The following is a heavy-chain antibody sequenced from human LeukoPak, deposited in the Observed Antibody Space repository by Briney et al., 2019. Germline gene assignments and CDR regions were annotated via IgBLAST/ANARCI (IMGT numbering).Heavy chain of an antibody. D-gene: IGHD3-10*01. CDR1: GYSFTSYW. V-gene: IGHV5-51*01. Sequence: GESLKISCKGSGYSFTSYWIGWVRQMPGKGLEWMGIIYPGDSDTRYSPSFQGQVTISADKSISTAYLQWSSLKASDTAMYYCARDGRSGYYYGSGSRGPFDYWGQGTLVTVSS. CDR2: IYPGDSDT. CDR3: ARDGRSGYYYGSGSRGPFDY. J-gene: IGHJ4*02.